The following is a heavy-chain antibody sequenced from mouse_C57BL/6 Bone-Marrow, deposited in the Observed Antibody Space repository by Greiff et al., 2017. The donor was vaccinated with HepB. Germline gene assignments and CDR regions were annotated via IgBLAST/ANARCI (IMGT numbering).Heavy chain of an antibody. CDR3: ARHNYYGSSYGYAMDY. V-gene: IGHV2-6-1*01. J-gene: IGHJ4*01. D-gene: IGHD1-1*01. CDR2: IWSDGST. Sequence: VQLQESGPGLVAPSQSLSITCTVSGFSLTSYGVHWVRQPPGKGLEWLVVIWSDGSTTYNSALKSRLSISKDNSKSQVFLKMNSLQTDDTAMYYCARHNYYGSSYGYAMDYWGQGTSVTVSS. CDR1: GFSLTSYG.